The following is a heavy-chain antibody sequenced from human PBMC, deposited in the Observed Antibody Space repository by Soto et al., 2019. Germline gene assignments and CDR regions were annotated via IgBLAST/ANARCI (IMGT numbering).Heavy chain of an antibody. CDR3: ARGDYGTGGYPFPYFDY. J-gene: IGHJ4*02. V-gene: IGHV1-2*02. Sequence: GASVKVSCKASGYSFTGYYIHWVRQAPGQGLEWMGWINPDSGATNYAQNFQGRVTLTSDTSIGTASMDLTSLTSDDTAVYYCARGDYGTGGYPFPYFDYWGQGTLVTVSS. CDR2: INPDSGAT. D-gene: IGHD2-8*02. CDR1: GYSFTGYY.